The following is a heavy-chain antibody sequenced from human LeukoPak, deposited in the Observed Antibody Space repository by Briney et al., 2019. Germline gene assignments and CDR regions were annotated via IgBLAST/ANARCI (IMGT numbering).Heavy chain of an antibody. D-gene: IGHD4-23*01. CDR3: ARSNGGNSDHQDY. Sequence: PGGSLRLSCAASGFTFSSYAMSWVRQPPGKGLEWIGEINHSGSTNYNPSLKSRVTISVDTSKNQFSLKLSSVTAADTAMYYCARSNGGNSDHQDYWGQGTLVTVSS. CDR2: INHSGST. CDR1: GFTFSSYA. V-gene: IGHV4-34*01. J-gene: IGHJ4*02.